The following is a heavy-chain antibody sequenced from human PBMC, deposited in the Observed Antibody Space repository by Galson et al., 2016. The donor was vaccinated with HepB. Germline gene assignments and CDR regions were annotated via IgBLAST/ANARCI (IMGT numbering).Heavy chain of an antibody. CDR3: ARELGVTTFSDYYYYVMDV. CDR1: GFTFSSYA. V-gene: IGHV3-30-3*01. Sequence: SLRLSCAASGFTFSSYAMHWVRQAPGKGLEWVAIISYHGSKKYYADSVKGRFTLSRDNSKNTLYLQMNSLRAEETAVYYCARELGVTTFSDYYYYVMDVWGQGTTVTVSS. D-gene: IGHD4-17*01. CDR2: ISYHGSKK. J-gene: IGHJ6*02.